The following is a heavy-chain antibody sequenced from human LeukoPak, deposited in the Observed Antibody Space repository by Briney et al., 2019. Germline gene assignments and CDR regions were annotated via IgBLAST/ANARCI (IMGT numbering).Heavy chain of an antibody. D-gene: IGHD4-17*01. Sequence: PGGSLRLSWIASGFIFRDYVMSWVRQAPGKGPEWVAAIWRTGDWTYYVDSVKGRFTISRDNSKNTLYLQMNRLRVADTAIYYCAKDRHDYGDYAFDSWGQGTLVTVSS. V-gene: IGHV3-23*05. CDR1: GFIFRDYV. CDR3: AKDRHDYGDYAFDS. CDR2: IWRTGDWT. J-gene: IGHJ4*02.